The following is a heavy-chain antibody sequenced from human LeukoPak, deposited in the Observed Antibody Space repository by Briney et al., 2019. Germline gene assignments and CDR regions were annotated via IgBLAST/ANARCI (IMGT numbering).Heavy chain of an antibody. D-gene: IGHD4-23*01. Sequence: PSETLSLTCTVSGGSISSGGYYWSWIRQHPGKGLEWIGYIYYSGSTYYNPSLKSRVTISVDTSKNQFSLKLSSVTAADTAVYYCARSDYGGNSEFGYWGQGTLVTVSS. CDR2: IYYSGST. J-gene: IGHJ4*02. V-gene: IGHV4-31*03. CDR1: GGSISSGGYY. CDR3: ARSDYGGNSEFGY.